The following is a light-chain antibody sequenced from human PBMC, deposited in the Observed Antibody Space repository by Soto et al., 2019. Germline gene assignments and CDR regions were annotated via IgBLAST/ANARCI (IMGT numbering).Light chain of an antibody. CDR1: QRFSSSN. Sequence: EIVLTQSPGTLCLSPGERATLSCRASQRFSSSNSAWYQQRPAQAPRLLIYGAFTRPTGVPDRFSGSGSGTDLTLTITRLEPEDLAVYYCQLYDSSSWTFGQGTKVEIK. V-gene: IGKV3-20*01. CDR2: GAF. J-gene: IGKJ1*01. CDR3: QLYDSSSWT.